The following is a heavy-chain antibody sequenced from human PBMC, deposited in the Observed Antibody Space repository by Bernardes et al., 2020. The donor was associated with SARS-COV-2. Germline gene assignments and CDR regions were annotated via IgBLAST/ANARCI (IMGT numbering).Heavy chain of an antibody. V-gene: IGHV1-18*01. CDR2: ISADSGNT. J-gene: IGHJ5*02. CDR3: ATVVGYSYGGGWFDH. D-gene: IGHD5-18*01. CDR1: GYTFTSYG. Sequence: ASVKVSCKASGYTFTSYGISWVRQAPGQGLEWMGWISADSGNTDYAQKFQGRVTMTTDTSTSTAYMELRSLRSDDTAVYYCATVVGYSYGGGWFDHWGQGTLVTSSS.